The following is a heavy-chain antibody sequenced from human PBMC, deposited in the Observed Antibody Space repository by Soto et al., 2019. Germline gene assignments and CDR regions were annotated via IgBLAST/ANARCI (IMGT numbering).Heavy chain of an antibody. CDR1: GGTSSSYA. CDR3: ARSIAARQPDYYYYYGMDV. J-gene: IGHJ6*02. CDR2: IIPIFGTA. D-gene: IGHD6-6*01. V-gene: IGHV1-69*13. Sequence: GASVKVSCKASGGTSSSYAISWVRQAPGQGLEWMGGIIPIFGTANYAQKFQGRVTITADESTSTAYMELSSLRSEDTAVYYCARSIAARQPDYYYYYGMDVWGQGTTVTVSS.